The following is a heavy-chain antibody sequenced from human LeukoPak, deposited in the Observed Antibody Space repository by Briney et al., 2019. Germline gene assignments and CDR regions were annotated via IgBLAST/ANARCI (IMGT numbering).Heavy chain of an antibody. J-gene: IGHJ5*02. CDR1: GFTFSNAW. Sequence: GGSLRLSCAASGFTFSNAWMSWVRQAPGKGLEWVGRIKSKTDGWTADYAAPVKGRFTISRDDSKNMLFLQMNSLKTEDTAVYYCNPYYTSGSYLSWGQGTLVTVSS. D-gene: IGHD3-10*01. CDR2: IKSKTDGWTA. V-gene: IGHV3-15*01. CDR3: NPYYTSGSYLS.